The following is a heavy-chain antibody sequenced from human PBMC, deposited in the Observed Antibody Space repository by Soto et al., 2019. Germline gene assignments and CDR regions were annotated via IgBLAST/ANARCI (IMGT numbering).Heavy chain of an antibody. D-gene: IGHD3-9*01. Sequence: GGSLRLSCAASGFTFSSYAMSWVRQAPGKGLEWVSAISGSGGSTYYADSVRGRFTISRDNSKNTLYLQMNSLRAEDTAVYYCAKDLYYDILTGYYMSSGDYWGQGTLVTVSS. CDR2: ISGSGGST. CDR3: AKDLYYDILTGYYMSSGDY. CDR1: GFTFSSYA. V-gene: IGHV3-23*01. J-gene: IGHJ4*02.